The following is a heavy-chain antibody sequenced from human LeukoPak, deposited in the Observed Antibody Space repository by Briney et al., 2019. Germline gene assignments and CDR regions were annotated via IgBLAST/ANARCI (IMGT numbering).Heavy chain of an antibody. CDR1: GYTFTDYY. D-gene: IGHD1-26*01. CDR2: INPNSGGT. J-gene: IGHJ4*02. CDR3: ARLGIVGTTTSDY. V-gene: IGHV1-2*02. Sequence: ASVKVSCKASGYTFTDYYIHLVRQAPGQGVEWMGRINPNSGGTNYAQKFQGRVTMTRDTSISTAYMELSRLRSDDTAVYYCARLGIVGTTTSDYWGRGTLVTVSS.